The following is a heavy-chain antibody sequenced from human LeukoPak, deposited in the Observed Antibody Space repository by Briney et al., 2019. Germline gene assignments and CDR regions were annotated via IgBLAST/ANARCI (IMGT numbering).Heavy chain of an antibody. J-gene: IGHJ5*02. CDR3: ARDPHGYWWFDP. D-gene: IGHD5-18*01. CDR1: GFTFSDYY. CDR2: INSDDSST. V-gene: IGHV3-74*01. Sequence: GGSLRLSCAASGFTFSDYYMSWIRQAPGKGLVWVSRINSDDSSTSYADSVKGRFTISRDNAKNTLYLQMNSLRAEDTAVYYCARDPHGYWWFDPWGQGTLVTVSS.